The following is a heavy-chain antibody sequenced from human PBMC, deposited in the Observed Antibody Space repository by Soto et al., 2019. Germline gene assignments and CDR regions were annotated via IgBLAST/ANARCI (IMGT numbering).Heavy chain of an antibody. D-gene: IGHD3-3*01. J-gene: IGHJ5*02. CDR3: ARGHYDFWSGYNNWFDP. V-gene: IGHV3-53*01. CDR2: IYSGGST. CDR1: GFTVSSNY. Sequence: AGGSLRLSCAASGFTVSSNYMSWVRQAPGKGLEWVSVIYSGGSTYYADSVKGRFTISRDNSKNTLYLQMNSLRAEDTAVYYCARGHYDFWSGYNNWFDPWGQGTLVTVSS.